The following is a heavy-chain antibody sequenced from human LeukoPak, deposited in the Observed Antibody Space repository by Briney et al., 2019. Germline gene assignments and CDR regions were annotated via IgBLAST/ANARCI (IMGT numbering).Heavy chain of an antibody. Sequence: ASVKVSCKASGYTFTSYYIHWVRQAPGQGLEYMGIINPSGNTNYAQKFQGRVTMTRDTSTSTVYMELTSLRSEDTAVYYCAGEAPSTYWFDPWGQGTLVTVSS. CDR2: INPSGNT. V-gene: IGHV1-46*01. CDR3: AGEAPSTYWFDP. D-gene: IGHD2/OR15-2a*01. J-gene: IGHJ5*02. CDR1: GYTFTSYY.